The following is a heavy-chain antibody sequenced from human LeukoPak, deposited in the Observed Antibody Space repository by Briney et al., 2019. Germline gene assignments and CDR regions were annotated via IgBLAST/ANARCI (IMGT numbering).Heavy chain of an antibody. D-gene: IGHD3-22*01. V-gene: IGHV4-61*02. J-gene: IGHJ4*02. CDR3: ATEPYYYDSSGYYY. Sequence: SETLSLTCTVSGGSISSGSYYWSWIRQPAGKGLEWIGRIYTSGSTNYNPSLKSRVTISVDTSKNQFSLKLSSVTAADTAVYYCATEPYYYDSSGYYYWGQGTLVTVSS. CDR1: GGSISSGSYY. CDR2: IYTSGST.